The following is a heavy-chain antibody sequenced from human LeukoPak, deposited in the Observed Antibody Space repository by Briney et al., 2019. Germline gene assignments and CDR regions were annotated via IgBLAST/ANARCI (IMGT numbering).Heavy chain of an antibody. D-gene: IGHD3-3*01. J-gene: IGHJ3*02. CDR3: ARGGFWSGYYTGALGAFDI. CDR1: GFTFSSYW. Sequence: PGGSLRLSCAASGFTFSSYWMHWVRQAPGKGLVWVSRINSDETRTNFADSVKGRFTISRDNAKNTLYLQMNSLRAEDTAVYYCARGGFWSGYYTGALGAFDIWGQGTMVTVSS. V-gene: IGHV3-74*01. CDR2: INSDETRT.